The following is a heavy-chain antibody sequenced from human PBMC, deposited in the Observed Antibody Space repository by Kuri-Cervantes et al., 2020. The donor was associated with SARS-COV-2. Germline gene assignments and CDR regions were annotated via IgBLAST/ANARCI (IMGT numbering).Heavy chain of an antibody. J-gene: IGHJ6*02. CDR1: GYTFTSYG. CDR2: ISAYNGNT. Sequence: ASVKVSCKASGYTFTSYGISWVRQAPGQGLEWMGWISAYNGNTNYAQKLQGRVTMTTDTSTSTAYMELRSLRSDDTAVYYCARDLGDILTGYYNGGYYYYGMDVWGQGTTVTVSS. D-gene: IGHD3-9*01. CDR3: ARDLGDILTGYYNGGYYYYGMDV. V-gene: IGHV1-18*04.